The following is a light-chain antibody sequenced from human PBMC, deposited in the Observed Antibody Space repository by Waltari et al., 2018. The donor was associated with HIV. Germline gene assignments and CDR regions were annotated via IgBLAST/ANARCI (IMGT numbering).Light chain of an antibody. CDR3: QQPYNAPPTT. CDR1: QNIDTY. V-gene: IGKV1-39*01. Sequence: DIQMTQPPSSLSASVGDRVTITCRTNQNIDTYFKWYQQQPGKAPKLLIYAASNLQRGVPSRCSGGGSATDFTFTISSLQPEDVATYYCQQPYNAPPTTFGQGTKLEIK. CDR2: AAS. J-gene: IGKJ2*01.